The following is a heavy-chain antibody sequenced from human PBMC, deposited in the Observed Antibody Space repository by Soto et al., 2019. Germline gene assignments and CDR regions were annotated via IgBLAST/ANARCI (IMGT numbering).Heavy chain of an antibody. CDR1: GDSVSGDSAA. CDR3: VRSRVFIAVTSVTNYYYYYGMDV. D-gene: IGHD6-19*01. Sequence: SQTLSLTCAISGDSVSGDSAAWNWIRQSPSRGLEWLGRAYYRSKWYIEYAPSVNSRITINPDTSKNQLSLQLISVNPEDTAVYYCVRSRVFIAVTSVTNYYYYYGMDVWGQGTTVTVSS. CDR2: AYYRSKWYI. J-gene: IGHJ6*02. V-gene: IGHV6-1*01.